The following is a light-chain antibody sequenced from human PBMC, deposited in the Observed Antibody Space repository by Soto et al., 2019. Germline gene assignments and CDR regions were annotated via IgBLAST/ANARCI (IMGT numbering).Light chain of an antibody. Sequence: QSALTQPASVSGSPGQSITISCTGTSSEVGCYNYVSWYQQHPGKAPKLMIYDVSNRPSGVSNRFSGSKSGNTASLTISGLQAEDEADYYCSSYTSSSTPYVFGTGTKVTVL. CDR3: SSYTSSSTPYV. V-gene: IGLV2-14*01. J-gene: IGLJ1*01. CDR1: SSEVGCYNY. CDR2: DVS.